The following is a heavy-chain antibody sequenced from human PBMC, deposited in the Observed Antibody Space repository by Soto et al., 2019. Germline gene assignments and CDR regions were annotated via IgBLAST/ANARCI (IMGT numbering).Heavy chain of an antibody. CDR2: INSDGSST. CDR3: ARDPGGDIVVVPAAIPDY. D-gene: IGHD2-2*01. Sequence: GGSLRLSCAASGFTFSSYWMHWVRQAPGKGLVWVSRINSDGSSTSYADSVKGRFTISRDNAKNTLYLQMNSLRAEDTAVYYCARDPGGDIVVVPAAIPDYWGQGTLVTVSS. V-gene: IGHV3-74*01. CDR1: GFTFSSYW. J-gene: IGHJ4*02.